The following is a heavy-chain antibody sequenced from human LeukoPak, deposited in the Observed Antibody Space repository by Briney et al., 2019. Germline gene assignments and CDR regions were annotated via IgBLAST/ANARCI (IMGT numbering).Heavy chain of an antibody. CDR3: ARVKATGTTRWFDP. CDR1: GGTFSSYA. Sequence: SVKVSCKASGGTFSSYAISWVRQAPGQGLEWMGGIIPIFGTANYAQKFQGRVTITADESTSTDYMELSSLRSEDTAVYYCARVKATGTTRWFDPWGQGTLVTVSS. D-gene: IGHD1-7*01. V-gene: IGHV1-69*01. CDR2: IIPIFGTA. J-gene: IGHJ5*02.